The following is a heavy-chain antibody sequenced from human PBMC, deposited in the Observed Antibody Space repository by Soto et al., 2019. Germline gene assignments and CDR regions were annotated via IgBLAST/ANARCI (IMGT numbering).Heavy chain of an antibody. D-gene: IGHD3-10*01. CDR3: ARRWGEGRVDY. V-gene: IGHV4-4*02. J-gene: IGHJ4*02. CDR1: GGSISSSNW. Sequence: SETLSLTCAVSGGSISSSNWWSWVRQPPGKGLQWIGEIYHNGSTNYIPSLKSRVTISVDKSRNQFSLKLSSVTAADTAVYYCARRWGEGRVDYWGQGTLVTVSS. CDR2: IYHNGST.